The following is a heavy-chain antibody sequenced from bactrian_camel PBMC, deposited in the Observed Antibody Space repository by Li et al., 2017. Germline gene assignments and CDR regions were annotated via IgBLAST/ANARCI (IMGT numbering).Heavy chain of an antibody. CDR1: GYIHSSCG. D-gene: IGHD5*01. J-gene: IGHJ4*01. CDR2: ITSDGTT. Sequence: HVQLVESGGGSVQAGGSLKLSCAASGYIHSSCGMGWYRQAPGKEREFVSSITSDGTTRYADSVKGRFTISRDNARATLYLQMNSLKTEDTAMYYCAKEGWESDGLTSQGTQVTVS. V-gene: IGHV3S53*01.